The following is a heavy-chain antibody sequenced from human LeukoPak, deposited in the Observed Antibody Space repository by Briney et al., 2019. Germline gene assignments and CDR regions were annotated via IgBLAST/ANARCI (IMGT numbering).Heavy chain of an antibody. CDR3: ARDNARIAAAVTFYDY. D-gene: IGHD6-13*01. J-gene: IGHJ4*02. CDR2: IIPIFGTA. CDR1: GGTFSSYA. Sequence: SVKVSCKTSGGTFSSYAISWVRQAPGQGLEWMGRIIPIFGTANYAQKFQGRVTITTDESTSTAYMELSSLRSEDTAVYYCARDNARIAAAVTFYDYWGQGTLVTVSS. V-gene: IGHV1-69*05.